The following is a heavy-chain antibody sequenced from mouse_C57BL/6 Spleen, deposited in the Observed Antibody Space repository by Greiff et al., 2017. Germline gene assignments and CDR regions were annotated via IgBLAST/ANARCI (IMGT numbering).Heavy chain of an antibody. CDR3: ARSNYGSSPYYFDY. CDR1: GYTFTSYW. Sequence: QVQLQQPGAELVRPGSSVKLSCKASGYTFTSYWMDWVKQRPGQGLEWIGNIYPSDSETHYNQKFKDKATLTVDKSSSTAYMQLSSLTSEDPAVYYCARSNYGSSPYYFDYWGQGTTLTVSS. D-gene: IGHD1-1*01. V-gene: IGHV1-61*01. J-gene: IGHJ2*01. CDR2: IYPSDSET.